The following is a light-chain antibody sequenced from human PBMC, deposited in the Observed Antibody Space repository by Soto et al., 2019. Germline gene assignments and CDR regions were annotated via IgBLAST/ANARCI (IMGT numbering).Light chain of an antibody. CDR3: QQYDNLPLT. Sequence: DIQMTQSPSSLSASVGDRVTITCQASRDISNYLNWYQQKPGKAPKLLIYDASNLETGVPSRFSGSGSGTDFTFTISSLQPEDIATYYCQQYDNLPLTFXGGTKVDIK. CDR1: RDISNY. CDR2: DAS. V-gene: IGKV1-33*01. J-gene: IGKJ4*01.